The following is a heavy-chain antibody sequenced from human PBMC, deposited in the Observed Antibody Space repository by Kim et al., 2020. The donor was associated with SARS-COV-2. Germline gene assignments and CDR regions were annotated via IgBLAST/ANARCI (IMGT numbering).Heavy chain of an antibody. D-gene: IGHD3-10*01. V-gene: IGHV1-46*01. CDR3: ARDPLYGSGSYSHYYGMDV. J-gene: IGHJ6*02. CDR1: GYTFTSYY. CDR2: INPSGGST. Sequence: ASVKVSCKASGYTFTSYYMHWVRQAPGQGLEWMGIINPSGGSTSYAQKFQGRVTMTRDTSTSTVYMELSSLRSEDTAVYYCARDPLYGSGSYSHYYGMDVWGQGTTVTISS.